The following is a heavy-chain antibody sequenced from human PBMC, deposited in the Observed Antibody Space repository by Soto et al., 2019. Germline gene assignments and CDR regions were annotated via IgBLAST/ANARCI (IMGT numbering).Heavy chain of an antibody. CDR2: INPASTST. CDR1: GYTFTHYY. Sequence: QVQLVQSGAEVKKPGASVKVSCRTSGYTFTHYYIHWVRQAPGQGLEWLGIINPASTSTNYAQEFQGRVTLTMDTSTTTVYMELSGLRTEDTAIFYCARDLAAGDHWSQGTLVTVSS. D-gene: IGHD6-13*01. V-gene: IGHV1-46*01. J-gene: IGHJ4*02. CDR3: ARDLAAGDH.